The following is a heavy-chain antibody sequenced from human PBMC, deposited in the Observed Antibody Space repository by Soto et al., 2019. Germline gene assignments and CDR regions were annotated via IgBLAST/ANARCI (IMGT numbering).Heavy chain of an antibody. V-gene: IGHV1-46*01. Sequence: QVQLVQSGAEVKNPGASVKVSCKTSGYTFTNYYIHWVRQARGQGLEWMGIINPSGASARYAQKFQGRVAMTSDTSTSTVYMELSSLRSEDTARFYCARASGGYCSGGSCFFDYWGQGTLVAVSS. D-gene: IGHD2-15*01. CDR1: GYTFTNYY. CDR2: INPSGASA. CDR3: ARASGGYCSGGSCFFDY. J-gene: IGHJ4*02.